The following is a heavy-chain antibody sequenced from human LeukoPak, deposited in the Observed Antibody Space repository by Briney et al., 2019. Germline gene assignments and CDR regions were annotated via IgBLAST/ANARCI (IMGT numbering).Heavy chain of an antibody. CDR1: GGSISSSSYY. V-gene: IGHV4-39*07. J-gene: IGHJ4*02. CDR3: ARGFGATWSSGSYYKPFDY. CDR2: INHSGST. D-gene: IGHD3-10*01. Sequence: SETLSLTCTVSGGSISSSSYYWGWIRQPPGKGLEWIGEINHSGSTNYNPSLKSRVTISVDTSKNQFSLKLSSVTAADTAVYYCARGFGATWSSGSYYKPFDYWGQGTLVTVSS.